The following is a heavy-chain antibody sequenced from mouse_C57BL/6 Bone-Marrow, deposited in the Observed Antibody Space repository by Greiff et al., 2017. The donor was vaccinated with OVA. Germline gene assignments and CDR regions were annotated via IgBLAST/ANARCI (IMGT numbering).Heavy chain of an antibody. CDR1: GYTFTDYY. CDR2: INPNNGGT. CDR3: ARTYEEGYGNYLDY. D-gene: IGHD2-10*02. V-gene: IGHV1-26*01. Sequence: EVQLQQSGPELVKPGASVKISCKASGYTFTDYYMNWVKQSHGKSLEWIGDINPNNGGTSYNQKFKGKATLTVDKSSSTAYMELRSLTSEDSAVYYCARTYEEGYGNYLDYWGQGTTLTVSS. J-gene: IGHJ2*01.